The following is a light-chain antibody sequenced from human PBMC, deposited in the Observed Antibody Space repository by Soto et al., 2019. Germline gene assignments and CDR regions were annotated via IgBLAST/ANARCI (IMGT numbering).Light chain of an antibody. CDR3: LQYGSSPYT. J-gene: IGKJ2*01. CDR1: QSVSSSY. V-gene: IGKV3-20*01. Sequence: EIVLTQSPGTLSLSPGERATLSCRASQSVSSSYLAWYQQKPGQAPRPLIYGASSRAAGIPDRFSGSGSGTYFSLTISRLETEDFAVYYCLQYGSSPYTFGQGTKLEIK. CDR2: GAS.